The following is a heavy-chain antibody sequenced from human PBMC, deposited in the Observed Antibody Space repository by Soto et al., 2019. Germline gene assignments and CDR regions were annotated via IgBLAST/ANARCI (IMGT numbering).Heavy chain of an antibody. CDR3: ASYIEGGGGRGY. Sequence: QVQLQESGPGLVKPSETLSLTCTVSGGSITGYHWSWIRQPPGKGLEWIGYTHGSGITNYNPSLQSRLTISVDTSKNHVSLKLSSVTASDTAVYYCASYIEGGGGRGYWGQGHLLTVSS. CDR2: THGSGIT. J-gene: IGHJ4*02. D-gene: IGHD1-26*01. V-gene: IGHV4-59*01. CDR1: GGSITGYH.